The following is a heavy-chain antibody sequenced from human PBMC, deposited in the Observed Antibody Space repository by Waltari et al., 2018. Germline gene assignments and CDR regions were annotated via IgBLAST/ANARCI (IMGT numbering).Heavy chain of an antibody. D-gene: IGHD6-19*01. CDR2: KSYDGSNT. Sequence: QVQLVESGGGVVQPGRSLRLSCAASGFTFSSYAMHWVRQAPGKGVDGVEVKSYDGSNTYYADSVKGRFTISRDNAKNTLYLQMNSLRAEDTAVYYCARESVAGLYFDYWGQGTLVTVSS. V-gene: IGHV3-30*01. J-gene: IGHJ4*02. CDR1: GFTFSSYA. CDR3: ARESVAGLYFDY.